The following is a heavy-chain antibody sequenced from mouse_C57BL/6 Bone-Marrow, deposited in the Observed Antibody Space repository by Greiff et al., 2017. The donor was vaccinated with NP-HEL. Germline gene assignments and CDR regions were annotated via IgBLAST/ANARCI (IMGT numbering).Heavy chain of an antibody. D-gene: IGHD6-5*01. J-gene: IGHJ2*01. CDR1: GYTFTDYY. Sequence: VQLQQSGPELVKPGASVKISCKASGYTFTDYYMNWVKQSHGKSLEWIGDINPNNGGTSYNQKFKGKATLTVDKSSSTSYMELRSLTSEDSAVYYCARSDCLSVDYWGRGTTLTVSS. CDR3: ARSDCLSVDY. CDR2: INPNNGGT. V-gene: IGHV1-26*01.